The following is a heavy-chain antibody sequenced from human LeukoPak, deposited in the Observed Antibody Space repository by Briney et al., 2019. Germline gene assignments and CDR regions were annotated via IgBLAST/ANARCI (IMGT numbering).Heavy chain of an antibody. J-gene: IGHJ4*02. CDR1: GFTFSGSV. Sequence: GGSLRLSCAASGFTFSGSVIHWVRQASGKGLEWVGRIRSKAGNYATVYSASVKGRFTISRDDSKNTAYLQMNSLKTEDTAVYYCTTSPLYFDHWGQGTLVTVSS. CDR2: IRSKAGNYAT. V-gene: IGHV3-73*01. CDR3: TTSPLYFDH.